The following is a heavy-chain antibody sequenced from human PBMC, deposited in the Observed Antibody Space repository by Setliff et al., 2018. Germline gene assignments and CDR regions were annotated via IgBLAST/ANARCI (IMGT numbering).Heavy chain of an antibody. Sequence: WASVKVSCKASGYTFTSYYMHGVRQAPGQGLEWMGIINPSGGSTSYAQKFQGRDTMTRDTSTSTVYMELSSLRSEDTAVYYWARDLKVDTAMVEYNWFDPWGQGTLVTVSS. V-gene: IGHV1-46*01. CDR1: GYTFTSYY. J-gene: IGHJ5*02. D-gene: IGHD5-18*01. CDR2: INPSGGST. CDR3: ARDLKVDTAMVEYNWFDP.